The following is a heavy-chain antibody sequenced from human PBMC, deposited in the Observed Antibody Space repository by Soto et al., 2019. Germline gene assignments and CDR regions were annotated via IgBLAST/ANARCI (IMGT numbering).Heavy chain of an antibody. CDR3: ARRYSSAFDI. V-gene: IGHV4-59*08. J-gene: IGHJ3*02. Sequence: QVQLQESGPGLVKPSETLSLTCTVSGGSISSYYWSWIRQPPGKGLEWIGYIYYSGSTNYYPSLKSRVTTSVDTSKNQFSLKLSSVTAADTAVYYCARRYSSAFDIWGQGTMVTVSS. CDR1: GGSISSYY. CDR2: IYYSGST. D-gene: IGHD6-13*01.